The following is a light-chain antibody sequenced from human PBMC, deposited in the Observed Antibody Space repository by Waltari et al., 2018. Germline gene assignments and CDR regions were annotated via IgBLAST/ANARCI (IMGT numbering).Light chain of an antibody. Sequence: DIQMTQSPSSLSASVGDRVTITCRASQTISTYLNWYQQKPGKAPKLLIYSASSLQSGVPSRFTGSGSETDFSLTISSLQPDDFATYYCQQSYSSLRTFGPGTKVEVK. J-gene: IGKJ1*01. V-gene: IGKV1-39*01. CDR2: SAS. CDR3: QQSYSSLRT. CDR1: QTISTY.